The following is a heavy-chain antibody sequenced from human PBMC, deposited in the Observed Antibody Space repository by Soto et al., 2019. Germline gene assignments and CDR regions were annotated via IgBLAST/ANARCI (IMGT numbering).Heavy chain of an antibody. CDR2: ISSSSSTI. D-gene: IGHD3-10*01. J-gene: IGHJ4*02. Sequence: GGSLRLSCAASGFTFSSYSMNWVRQAPGKGLEWVSYISSSSSTIYYADSVKGRFTISRDNAKNSLYLQMNSLRDEDTAVYYCARGGGSGSYYNDHPSFDYWGQGTLVTVSS. CDR3: ARGGGSGSYYNDHPSFDY. CDR1: GFTFSSYS. V-gene: IGHV3-48*02.